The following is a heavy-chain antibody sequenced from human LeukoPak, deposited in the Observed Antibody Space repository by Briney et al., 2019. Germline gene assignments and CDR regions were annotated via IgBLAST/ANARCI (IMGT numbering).Heavy chain of an antibody. Sequence: SETLSLTCSVSGDSISMYYWNWIRQSPGKGLEWIGYIDHTGSTNYNPSLNSRVTISRDTSTNQFSLKLSSVTAADTALYYCARGNSYYDSSGYFPWESFQHWGQGTLVTVSS. D-gene: IGHD3-22*01. CDR3: ARGNSYYDSSGYFPWESFQH. CDR2: IDHTGST. V-gene: IGHV4-59*01. CDR1: GDSISMYY. J-gene: IGHJ1*01.